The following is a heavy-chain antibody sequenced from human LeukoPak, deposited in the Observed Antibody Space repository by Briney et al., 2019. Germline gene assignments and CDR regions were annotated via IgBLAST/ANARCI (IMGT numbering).Heavy chain of an antibody. Sequence: GGSLRLSCGASGFMFNHYWMSWVRRAPGKGLEWVANIKPDGREKYYVDSVKGRFTNSRDNAKNSLNLHVRSLRDEDTAVYYCARVGKEGRSHHMDVWGKGTTVTVSS. CDR2: IKPDGREK. CDR3: ARVGKEGRSHHMDV. J-gene: IGHJ6*04. D-gene: IGHD1-26*01. V-gene: IGHV3-7*01. CDR1: GFMFNHYW.